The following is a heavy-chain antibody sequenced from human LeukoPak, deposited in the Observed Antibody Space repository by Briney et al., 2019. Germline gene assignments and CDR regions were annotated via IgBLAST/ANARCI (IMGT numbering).Heavy chain of an antibody. CDR1: GFTFSSYA. CDR3: ARYDARYGMDV. Sequence: GESLRLSCAASGFTFSSYAMHWARQAPGKGLEWVAVISYDGSNKYYADSVKGRFTISRDNSKNTLYLQMNSLRAEDTAVYYCARYDARYGMDVWGQGTTATVSS. J-gene: IGHJ6*02. D-gene: IGHD1-1*01. CDR2: ISYDGSNK. V-gene: IGHV3-30-3*01.